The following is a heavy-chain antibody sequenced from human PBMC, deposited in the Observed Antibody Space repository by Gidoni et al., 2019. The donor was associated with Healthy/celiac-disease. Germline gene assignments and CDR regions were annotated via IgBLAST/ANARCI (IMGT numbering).Heavy chain of an antibody. Sequence: QVQLVESGGGVVQPGRSLRLSCAPSGFTFSSYGLHWVRQAPGKGLEWVAVIWYDGSNKYYADSVKGRFTISRDNSKNTLYLQMNSLRAEDTAVYYCARDYCSSTSCYGGWFDPWGQGTLVTVSS. J-gene: IGHJ5*02. V-gene: IGHV3-33*01. D-gene: IGHD2-2*01. CDR2: IWYDGSNK. CDR3: ARDYCSSTSCYGGWFDP. CDR1: GFTFSSYG.